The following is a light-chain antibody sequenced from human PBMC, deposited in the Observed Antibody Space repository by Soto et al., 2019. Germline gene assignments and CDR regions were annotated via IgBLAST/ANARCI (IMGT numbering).Light chain of an antibody. CDR1: QGISSY. V-gene: IGKV1-8*01. Sequence: AIRMTQSPSSFSASTGDRVTITCRASQGISSYLAWYQQKPGKAPKLLIYKASTLKSGVPSRFSGSGSGTEFTLTISSLQPEDFATYYCQQRNSYPITFGQGTRLEIK. CDR3: QQRNSYPIT. J-gene: IGKJ5*01. CDR2: KAS.